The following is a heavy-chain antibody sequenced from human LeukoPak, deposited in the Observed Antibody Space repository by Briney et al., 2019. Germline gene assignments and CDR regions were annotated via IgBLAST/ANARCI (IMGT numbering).Heavy chain of an antibody. V-gene: IGHV3-23*01. D-gene: IGHD4-17*01. CDR1: GFAFSTYA. J-gene: IGHJ4*02. Sequence: PGWSLRLSYAASGFAFSTYAMSWVRQAPGKGLEWVSSISGSGSNTYYADSVKGQFTISRDSSKSTLYLQMNSLRAEDTAVYYCAKSLTVTTRIHSIDPRGQGTLVTVSS. CDR3: AKSLTVTTRIHSIDP. CDR2: ISGSGSNT.